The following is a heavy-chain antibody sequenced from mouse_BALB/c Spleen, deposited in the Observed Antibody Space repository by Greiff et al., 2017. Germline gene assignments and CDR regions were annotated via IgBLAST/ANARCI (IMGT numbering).Heavy chain of an antibody. J-gene: IGHJ2*01. CDR1: GFTFSSYG. CDR2: INSNGGST. D-gene: IGHD3-1*01. V-gene: IGHV5-6-3*01. Sequence: DVKLVESGGGLVQPGGSLKLSCAASGFTFSSYGMSWVRQTPDKRLELVATINSNGGSTYYPDSVKGRFTISRDNAKNTLYLQMSSLKSEDTAMYYCARDRGDYFDYWGQGTTLTVSS. CDR3: ARDRGDYFDY.